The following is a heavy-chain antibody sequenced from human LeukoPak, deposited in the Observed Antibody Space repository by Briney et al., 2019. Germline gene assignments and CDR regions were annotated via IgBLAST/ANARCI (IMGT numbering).Heavy chain of an antibody. CDR3: AEDYGSGRDDGAFDI. J-gene: IGHJ3*02. V-gene: IGHV4-59*08. Sequence: PSETLSLTCTVSGGSISSYYWSWIRQPPGKGLEWIGYIYYSGCTNYNPSLKSRVTISVDTSKNQFSLKLSSVTAADTAVYYCAEDYGSGRDDGAFDIWGQGTMVTVSS. CDR2: IYYSGCT. D-gene: IGHD3-10*01. CDR1: GGSISSYY.